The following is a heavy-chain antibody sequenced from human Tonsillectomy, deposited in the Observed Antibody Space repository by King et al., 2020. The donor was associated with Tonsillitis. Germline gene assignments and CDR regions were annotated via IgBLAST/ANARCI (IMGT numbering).Heavy chain of an antibody. V-gene: IGHV3-48*03. Sequence: VQLVESGGGLVQPGGSLRLSCAASGFTFSSYEMNWVRQAPGKGLEWVSYISSSGSTIYYADSVKGRFTISRDNAKNSLYLQMNSLRAEDTAVYYCARGKYSSGWYGVGNWFDPWGQGTLVTVSS. D-gene: IGHD6-13*01. CDR1: GFTFSSYE. CDR3: ARGKYSSGWYGVGNWFDP. J-gene: IGHJ5*02. CDR2: ISSSGSTI.